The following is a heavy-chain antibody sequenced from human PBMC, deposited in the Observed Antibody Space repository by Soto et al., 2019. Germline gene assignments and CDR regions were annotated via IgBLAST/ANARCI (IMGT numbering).Heavy chain of an antibody. CDR1: GYSFTSYW. J-gene: IGHJ4*02. D-gene: IGHD3-22*01. V-gene: IGHV5-51*01. Sequence: GESLKISCKGSGYSFTSYWIGWVRQMPGKGLEWMGIIYPGDSDTRYSPSFQGQVTISADKSISTAYLQWSSLKASDTAMYYCARRYYYDSSGYFKPPPPYYFDYWGQGTLVTVSS. CDR2: IYPGDSDT. CDR3: ARRYYYDSSGYFKPPPPYYFDY.